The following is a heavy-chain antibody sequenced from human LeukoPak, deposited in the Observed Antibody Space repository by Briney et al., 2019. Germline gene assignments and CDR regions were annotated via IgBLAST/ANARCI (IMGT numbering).Heavy chain of an antibody. J-gene: IGHJ4*02. CDR2: VFYSGST. Sequence: SETLSLTCTVSGGSISSYYWNWIRQPPGKGLEWIGNVFYSGSTDYNPSLKSRVTISLDTTKNQFSLRLSSVTAADTAVYYCARDGGSGWYLKYWGQGTLVTVSS. V-gene: IGHV4-59*01. CDR3: ARDGGSGWYLKY. D-gene: IGHD6-19*01. CDR1: GGSISSYY.